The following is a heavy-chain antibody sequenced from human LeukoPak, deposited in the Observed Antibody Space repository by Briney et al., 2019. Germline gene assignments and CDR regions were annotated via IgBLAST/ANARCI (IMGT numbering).Heavy chain of an antibody. CDR2: IIGGAGST. J-gene: IGHJ4*02. V-gene: IGHV3-23*01. CDR1: GFSFSSHG. CDR3: ARVAGEYYYDSSGYYAIDY. Sequence: PGGSLRLSCAASGFSFSSHGMSWVRQAPGKGLEWVSGIIGGAGSTYYADSVKGRFTISRDNAKNSLYLQMNSLRAEDTAVYYCARVAGEYYYDSSGYYAIDYWGQGTLVTVSS. D-gene: IGHD3-22*01.